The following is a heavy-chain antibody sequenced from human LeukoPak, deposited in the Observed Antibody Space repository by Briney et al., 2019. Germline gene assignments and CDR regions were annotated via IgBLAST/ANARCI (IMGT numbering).Heavy chain of an antibody. V-gene: IGHV4-39*01. J-gene: IGHJ4*02. D-gene: IGHD4-11*01. CDR2: VYYNGIT. CDR3: ARLMTTVAT. Sequence: PSETLSLTCTVSGGPIFSSPFYWGWIRQPPGKGLEWIAIVYYNGITYCNPSLKSRVTISVDTSKNQFALKVTSVTAADTAIYYCARLMTTVATWGQGTLVTVSS. CDR1: GGPIFSSPFY.